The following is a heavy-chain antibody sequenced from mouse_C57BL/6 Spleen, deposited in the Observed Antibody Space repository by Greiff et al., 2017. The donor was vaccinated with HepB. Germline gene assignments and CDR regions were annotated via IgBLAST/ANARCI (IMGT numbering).Heavy chain of an antibody. J-gene: IGHJ3*01. CDR2: INPNNGGT. CDR3: ALGGWFAY. D-gene: IGHD4-1*01. Sequence: EVQLQQSGPELVKPGASVKISCKASGYTFTDYYMNWVKQSHGKSLEWIGDINPNNGGTSYNQKFKGKATLTVDKSSSTAYMELRSLTSEDSAVYYLALGGWFAYWGQGTLVTVSA. V-gene: IGHV1-26*01. CDR1: GYTFTDYY.